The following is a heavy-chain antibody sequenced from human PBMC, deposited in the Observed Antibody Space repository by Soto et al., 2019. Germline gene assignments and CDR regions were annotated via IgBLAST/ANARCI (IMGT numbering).Heavy chain of an antibody. J-gene: IGHJ5*02. CDR1: GCTFTSYD. D-gene: IGHD6-19*01. Sequence: QVQLVQSGAEVKKPGASVKVSCKTSGCTFTSYDIHWVRQATGQGPEWMGWMNPYSGNTVYAQKFQGRIIMTRNTSMSTAYMELSSLRSEDTAVYYCARTRFGAVAGTWGQGTLVTVSS. V-gene: IGHV1-8*01. CDR2: MNPYSGNT. CDR3: ARTRFGAVAGT.